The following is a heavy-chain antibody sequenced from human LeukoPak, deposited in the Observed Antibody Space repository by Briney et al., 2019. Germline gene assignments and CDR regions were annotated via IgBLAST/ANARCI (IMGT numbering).Heavy chain of an antibody. CDR3: ARDGVSTNDWQPDY. J-gene: IGHJ4*02. D-gene: IGHD5/OR15-5a*01. V-gene: IGHV3-21*04. Sequence: GGSLRLSCAASGFAFSDYTMYWVRQAPGKGLQWISSISTRSSYISYADSVRGRFTISRDNANNSLFLHMNNLRVEDTAVYYCARDGVSTNDWQPDYWGQGTLVTVSS. CDR1: GFAFSDYT. CDR2: ISTRSSYI.